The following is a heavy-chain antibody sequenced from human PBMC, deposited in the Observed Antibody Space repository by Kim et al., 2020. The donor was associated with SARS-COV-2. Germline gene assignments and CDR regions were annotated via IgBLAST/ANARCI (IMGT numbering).Heavy chain of an antibody. Sequence: GGSLRLSCAASGFTFSYYSMFWVRQAPGGGLEWVSFISTAGAYIHYADSLKGRLTISRDNTKNSLFLQMNSLRADDTAVYYCARSVSRGYFGTGCYFDSWGQGTLVTVSS. CDR2: ISTAGAYI. CDR3: ARSVSRGYFGTGCYFDS. D-gene: IGHD3-10*01. V-gene: IGHV3-21*01. J-gene: IGHJ4*02. CDR1: GFTFSYYS.